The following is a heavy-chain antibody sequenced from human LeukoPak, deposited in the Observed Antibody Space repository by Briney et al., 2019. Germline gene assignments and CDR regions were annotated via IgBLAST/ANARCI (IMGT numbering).Heavy chain of an antibody. J-gene: IGHJ6*02. CDR3: ARNNGMDV. CDR1: GFPLRNNW. CDR2: VNRDGSEK. Sequence: PGGPLSLSCSASGFPLRNNWMTWVRQLPGRGPEWVANVNRDGSEKYYLDSVKGRFNISKDNAKNSLYLQMYSLRAEDTALYHCARNNGMDVWGQGTTVIVSS. V-gene: IGHV3-7*03.